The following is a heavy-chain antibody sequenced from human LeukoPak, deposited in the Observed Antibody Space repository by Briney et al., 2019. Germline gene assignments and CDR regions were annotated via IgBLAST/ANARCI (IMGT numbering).Heavy chain of an antibody. J-gene: IGHJ4*02. V-gene: IGHV4-59*01. D-gene: IGHD3-22*01. CDR3: ARVHDSSGYLYFDY. CDR2: IYHSGST. CDR1: GGSISSYY. Sequence: TSETLSLTCIVSGGSISSYYWSWIRQPPGKGLEWIGYIYHSGSTSYNPSLRSRVTISVDTSKNQFSLKLTSVTAADTAVYYCARVHDSSGYLYFDYWGQGTLVTVSS.